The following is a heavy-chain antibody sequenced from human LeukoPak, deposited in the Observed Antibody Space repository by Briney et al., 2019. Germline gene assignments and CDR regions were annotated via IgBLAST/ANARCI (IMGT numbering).Heavy chain of an antibody. CDR1: GYSISSGYY. Sequence: SETLSLTCTVSGYSISSGYYWGWIRQPPGKGLEWIGSINHSGSTYYNPSLKSRVTISVDTSKNQFSLNLSSVSAADTAVYYCARGPTTSPQYSFDYWGQGTLVNVSS. J-gene: IGHJ4*02. CDR3: ARGPTTSPQYSFDY. V-gene: IGHV4-38-2*02. D-gene: IGHD4-17*01. CDR2: INHSGST.